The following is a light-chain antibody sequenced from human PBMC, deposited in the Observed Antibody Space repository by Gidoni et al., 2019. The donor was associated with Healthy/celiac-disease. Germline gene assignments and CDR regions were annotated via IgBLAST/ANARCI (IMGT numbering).Light chain of an antibody. J-gene: IGKJ4*01. CDR3: QQYYSTPPSLT. CDR1: QSVLYSPNNKNY. CDR2: WAS. Sequence: DIVMTQSPDSLAVSLGERATINCQSSQSVLYSPNNKNYLAWYQQKPGQPPKLLIYWASTRESGVPDRFSGSGSGTDFTLTISSLQAEDVAVYYCQQYYSTPPSLTFGGGTKVEIK. V-gene: IGKV4-1*01.